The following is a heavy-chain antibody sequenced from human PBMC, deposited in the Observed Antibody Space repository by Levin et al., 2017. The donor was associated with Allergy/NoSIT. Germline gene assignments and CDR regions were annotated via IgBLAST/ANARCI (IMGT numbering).Heavy chain of an antibody. J-gene: IGHJ6*02. CDR1: GFTFSSYS. D-gene: IGHD1-1*01. V-gene: IGHV3-21*01. CDR2: ISSSSSYI. Sequence: GESLKISCAASGFTFSSYSMNWVRQAPGKGLEWVSSISSSSSYIYYADSVKGRFTISRDNAKNSLYLQMNSLRAEDTAVYYCARDQYTEKNWGMDVWGQGTTVTVSS. CDR3: ARDQYTEKNWGMDV.